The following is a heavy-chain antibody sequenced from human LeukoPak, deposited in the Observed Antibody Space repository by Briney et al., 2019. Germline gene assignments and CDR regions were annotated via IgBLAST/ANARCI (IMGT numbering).Heavy chain of an antibody. CDR2: IKQDGSEK. Sequence: GGYLRLYCAASGFTFSSYWMSWVRQAPGKGLEWVANIKQDGSEKYYVDSVKGRFTISRDNAKNSLYLQMNSLRAEDTAVYYCAREGEITIFGVATGGQGTLVTVSS. J-gene: IGHJ4*02. CDR1: GFTFSSYW. CDR3: AREGEITIFGVAT. D-gene: IGHD3-3*01. V-gene: IGHV3-7*01.